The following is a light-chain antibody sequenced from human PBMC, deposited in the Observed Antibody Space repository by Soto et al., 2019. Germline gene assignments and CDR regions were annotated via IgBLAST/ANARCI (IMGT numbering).Light chain of an antibody. J-gene: IGLJ3*02. V-gene: IGLV1-47*01. CDR3: AAWDDSLSAGV. CDR2: KTT. Sequence: QSVLTQPPSASGTPGQRVTISCAGGYYNIGKNLVYWYQQRPGAAPELLIFKTTQRPSGVPDRFSASNSGSSASLAINGLQSQDEADYYCAAWDDSLSAGVFGGGTKVTVL. CDR1: YYNIGKNL.